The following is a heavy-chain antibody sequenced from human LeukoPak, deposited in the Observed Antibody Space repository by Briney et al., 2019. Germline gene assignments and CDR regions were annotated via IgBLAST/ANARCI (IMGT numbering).Heavy chain of an antibody. D-gene: IGHD1-20*01. Sequence: GALRLSCAASGFTFSSYSMNWVRQAPGKGLEWVSYISSSSSTIYYADSVKGRFTISRDNSKNTLYLQMNSLRAEDTAVYYCAKGRSELTGTMDVWGQGTTVTVSS. V-gene: IGHV3-48*01. J-gene: IGHJ6*02. CDR3: AKGRSELTGTMDV. CDR1: GFTFSSYS. CDR2: ISSSSSTI.